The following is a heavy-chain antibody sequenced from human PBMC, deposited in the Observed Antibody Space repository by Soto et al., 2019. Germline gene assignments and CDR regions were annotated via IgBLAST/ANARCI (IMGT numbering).Heavy chain of an antibody. J-gene: IGHJ4*02. D-gene: IGHD2-21*02. CDR3: ARSIVVVTALDY. Sequence: QVQLVQSGAEEKKPGASVKVSCKASGYTFTSYAMHWVRQAPGQRLEWMGWINAGNGNTKYSQKFQGRVTITRDTSASTAYMELSSVGSEDTAVYYCARSIVVVTALDYWGQGTLVTVSS. CDR1: GYTFTSYA. CDR2: INAGNGNT. V-gene: IGHV1-3*05.